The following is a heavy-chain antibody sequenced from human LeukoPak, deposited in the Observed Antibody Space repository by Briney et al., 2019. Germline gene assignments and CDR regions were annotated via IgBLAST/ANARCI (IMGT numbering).Heavy chain of an antibody. Sequence: SQTLSLTCTVSGGSISSGSYYWSWIRQPAGKGLEWIGRIYTSGSTNYNPSLKSRVTISVDTSKNQFSLKLSSVTAADTAVYYCARDRYDSSGYDAFDIWGQGTMVTVSS. CDR1: GGSISSGSYY. J-gene: IGHJ3*02. CDR2: IYTSGST. CDR3: ARDRYDSSGYDAFDI. D-gene: IGHD3-22*01. V-gene: IGHV4-61*02.